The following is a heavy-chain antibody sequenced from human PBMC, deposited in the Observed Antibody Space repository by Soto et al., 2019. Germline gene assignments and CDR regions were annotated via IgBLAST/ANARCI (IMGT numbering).Heavy chain of an antibody. V-gene: IGHV1-3*01. CDR2: INAGNGNT. J-gene: IGHJ6*02. D-gene: IGHD3-9*01. Sequence: ASVKVSCKASGYTFTSYAMHWVRQAPGQRLEWMGWINAGNGNTKYSQKFQGRVTITRDTSASTAYMELSSLRSEDTAVYYCARQPTNYHIYYYGMDVWGQGTTVTVSS. CDR1: GYTFTSYA. CDR3: ARQPTNYHIYYYGMDV.